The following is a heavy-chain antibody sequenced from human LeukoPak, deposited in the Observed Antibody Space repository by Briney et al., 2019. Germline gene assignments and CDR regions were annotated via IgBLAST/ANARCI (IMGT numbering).Heavy chain of an antibody. V-gene: IGHV3-48*04. CDR3: ARVPRAGYCSSTSCYGYFQH. D-gene: IGHD2-2*01. J-gene: IGHJ1*01. CDR1: GFTFSSYS. Sequence: PGGSLRLSCAASGFTFSSYSMNWVRQAPGKGLEWVSYITNSGSTTYYADSVKGRFTISRDDARNSLYLQMNSLRAEDTAVYYCARVPRAGYCSSTSCYGYFQHWGQGTLVTVSS. CDR2: ITNSGSTT.